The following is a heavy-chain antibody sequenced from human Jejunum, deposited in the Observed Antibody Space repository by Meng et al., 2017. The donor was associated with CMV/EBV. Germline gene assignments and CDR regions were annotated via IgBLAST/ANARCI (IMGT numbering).Heavy chain of an antibody. D-gene: IGHD5-18*01. J-gene: IGHJ4*02. V-gene: IGHV4-59*01. CDR3: ARGHTLMVTPFDY. CDR2: IHYSGST. Sequence: VSGDSISTSCWSWIRQSPGKGLEWIGYIHYSGSTDYNPSLKSRVTISGDTSKNQFSLKLSSATAADTAVYFCARGHTLMVTPFDYWGQGTLVTVSS. CDR1: GDSISTSC.